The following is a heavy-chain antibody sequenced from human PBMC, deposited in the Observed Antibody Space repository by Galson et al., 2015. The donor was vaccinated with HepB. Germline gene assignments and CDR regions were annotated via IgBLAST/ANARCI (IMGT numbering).Heavy chain of an antibody. CDR1: GFSFSTYA. CDR3: AGAGRGFGSGSNWLDP. J-gene: IGHJ5*02. Sequence: SLRLSCAAAGFSFSTYAMHWVRQAPGKGLEWVALISYDGSNKFYADSVRGRFTISRDNSKNTVYLHMNSLRAEDTAVYYCAGAGRGFGSGSNWLDPWGQGTLVTVSS. CDR2: ISYDGSNK. V-gene: IGHV3-30*04. D-gene: IGHD3-10*01.